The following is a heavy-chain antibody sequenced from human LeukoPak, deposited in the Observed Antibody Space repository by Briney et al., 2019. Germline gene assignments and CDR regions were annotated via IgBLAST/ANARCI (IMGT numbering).Heavy chain of an antibody. CDR2: IRSKAYGGTT. D-gene: IGHD6-6*01. J-gene: IGHJ3*01. Sequence: GRSLRLSCTASGFTFNDYVLTWVRQAPGKGLECVGFIRSKAYGGTTEYAASVKGRFTISRDDSKSIAYLQMNSLKTEDTALYYCTRGLTPYSSSSLFFWGQGAMVTVSS. V-gene: IGHV3-49*04. CDR1: GFTFNDYV. CDR3: TRGLTPYSSSSLFF.